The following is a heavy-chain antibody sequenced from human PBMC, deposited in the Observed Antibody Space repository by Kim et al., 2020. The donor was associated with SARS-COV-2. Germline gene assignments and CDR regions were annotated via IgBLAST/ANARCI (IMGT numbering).Heavy chain of an antibody. J-gene: IGHJ6*02. V-gene: IGHV4-39*01. CDR3: ARPRDDILTGPAGGMDV. CDR1: GGSISSSSYY. D-gene: IGHD3-9*01. CDR2: IYYSGST. Sequence: SETLSLTCTVSGGSISSSSYYWGWIRQPPGKGLEWIGSIYYSGSTYYNPSLKSRVTISVDTSKNQFSLKLSSVTAADTAVYYCARPRDDILTGPAGGMDVWGQGTTVTVSS.